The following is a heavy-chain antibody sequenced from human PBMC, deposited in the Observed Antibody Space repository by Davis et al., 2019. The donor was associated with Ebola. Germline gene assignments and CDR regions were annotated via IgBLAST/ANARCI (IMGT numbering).Heavy chain of an antibody. J-gene: IGHJ4*02. V-gene: IGHV3-23*01. Sequence: GGSLRLSCAASGFTFSSYAMSWVRQAPGKGLEWVSAIIGSGGITYYADSVKGRFTISRDNSKKTLYLQMNSLRAEDTAVYYCARARVFDYWGQGTLVTVSS. CDR2: IIGSGGIT. CDR3: ARARVFDY. CDR1: GFTFSSYA.